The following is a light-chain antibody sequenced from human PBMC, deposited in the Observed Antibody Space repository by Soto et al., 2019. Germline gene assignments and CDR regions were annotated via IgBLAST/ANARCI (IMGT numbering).Light chain of an antibody. Sequence: EIVLTQSPATLSLSPGGRATLSCRASQTVSSDLAWYQQKPGQAPRLLIYGASTRAPGIPARFSGSGSETDFTLTIPRLESEDFAVYSCHQYCSSPWTFGQGTKVDIK. J-gene: IGKJ1*01. CDR1: QTVSSD. V-gene: IGKV3-20*01. CDR2: GAS. CDR3: HQYCSSPWT.